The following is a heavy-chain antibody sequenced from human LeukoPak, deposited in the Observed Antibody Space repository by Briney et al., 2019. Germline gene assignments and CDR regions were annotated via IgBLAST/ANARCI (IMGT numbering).Heavy chain of an antibody. Sequence: GGSLRLSCAASGFPFTSSAIYWVRQAPGKGLEWLALISNDGSEKYCVDSVTGRFTLSRDNSKNTFYLQMNSLRAEDTALYYCAKDNGCSGGSCFTYYYYGMDVWGQGTTVTVSS. V-gene: IGHV3-30*18. J-gene: IGHJ6*02. D-gene: IGHD2-15*01. CDR1: GFPFTSSA. CDR2: ISNDGSEK. CDR3: AKDNGCSGGSCFTYYYYGMDV.